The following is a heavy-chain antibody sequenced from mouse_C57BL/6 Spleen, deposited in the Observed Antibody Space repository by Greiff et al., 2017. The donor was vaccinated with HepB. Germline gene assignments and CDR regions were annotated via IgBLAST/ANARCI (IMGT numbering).Heavy chain of an antibody. J-gene: IGHJ3*01. CDR2: ISSGSSTI. Sequence: EVQLMESGGGLVKPGGSLKLSCAASGFTFSDYGMHWVRQAPEKGLEWVAYISSGSSTIYYADTVKGRFTISRDNAKNTLFLQMTSLRSEDTAMYYCAKEGGYYEAWFAYWGQGTLVTVSA. V-gene: IGHV5-17*01. D-gene: IGHD2-3*01. CDR1: GFTFSDYG. CDR3: AKEGGYYEAWFAY.